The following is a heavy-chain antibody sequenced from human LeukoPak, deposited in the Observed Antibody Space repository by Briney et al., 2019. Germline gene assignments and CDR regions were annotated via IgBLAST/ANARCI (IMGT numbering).Heavy chain of an antibody. CDR2: IYYSGST. Sequence: SETPSLTCTVSGGSISSSSYYWGWIRQPPGKGLEWIGSIYYSGSTYYSPSLRSRVTISVDTSKNQFSLKLSSVTAADTAVYYCARLAAVATNWFDPWGQGTLVTVSS. CDR1: GGSISSSSYY. J-gene: IGHJ5*02. CDR3: ARLAAVATNWFDP. D-gene: IGHD5-12*01. V-gene: IGHV4-39*01.